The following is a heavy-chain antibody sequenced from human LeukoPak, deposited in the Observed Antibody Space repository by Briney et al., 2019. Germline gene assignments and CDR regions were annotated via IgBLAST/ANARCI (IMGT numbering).Heavy chain of an antibody. D-gene: IGHD3-10*01. V-gene: IGHV3-48*03. CDR1: GCTFSSYE. CDR3: AALLWFGDLDP. Sequence: GSLRVSCAASGCTFSSYEMNWVRQAPGKGLEWVSYISSSGSTIYYADSVKGRFTISRDNAKNSLYLQMNSLRAEDTAVYYCAALLWFGDLDPWGQGTLVTVSS. J-gene: IGHJ5*02. CDR2: ISSSGSTI.